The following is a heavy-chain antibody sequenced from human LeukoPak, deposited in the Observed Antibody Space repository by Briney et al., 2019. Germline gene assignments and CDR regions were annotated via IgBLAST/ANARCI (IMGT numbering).Heavy chain of an antibody. J-gene: IGHJ4*02. D-gene: IGHD2-2*02. CDR2: INTDGSST. Sequence: GGSLRLSCAASGFTFSSYWMHWVRQAPGKGLVWVSRINTDGSSTSYADSVKGRFTISRDNAKNTLYLQMNSLRAEDTAVYYCATEIVVVPAAIGDYWGQGTLVTVSS. CDR3: ATEIVVVPAAIGDY. V-gene: IGHV3-74*01. CDR1: GFTFSSYW.